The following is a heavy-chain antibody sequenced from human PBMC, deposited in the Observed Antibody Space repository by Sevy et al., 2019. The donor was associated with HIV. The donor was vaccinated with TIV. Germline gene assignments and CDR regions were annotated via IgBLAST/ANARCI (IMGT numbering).Heavy chain of an antibody. J-gene: IGHJ6*02. CDR1: GFTFSSYS. Sequence: GGSLRLSCAASGFTFSSYSMNWVRQAPGKGLEWVSYISSSSSTIYYADSVKGRFTISRDNAKNSLYLQMNSLRDEDTAVYYGARGKAYYYDSSGNYGMDVWGQGTTVTVSS. CDR2: ISSSSSTI. V-gene: IGHV3-48*02. D-gene: IGHD3-22*01. CDR3: ARGKAYYYDSSGNYGMDV.